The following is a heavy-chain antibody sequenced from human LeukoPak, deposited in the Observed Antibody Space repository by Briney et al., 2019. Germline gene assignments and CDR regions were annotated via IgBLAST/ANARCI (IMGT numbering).Heavy chain of an antibody. CDR2: ITPIFGTA. Sequence: SVKVSCKASGGTFRSYAISWVRQAPGKGLDWLGGITPIFGTANYAQKFQGRVTITTDESTSTAYMELSSLRSEDTAVYYCASIYYYDSSAQYFQHWGQGTLVTVSS. CDR3: ASIYYYDSSAQYFQH. D-gene: IGHD3-22*01. V-gene: IGHV1-69*05. CDR1: GGTFRSYA. J-gene: IGHJ1*01.